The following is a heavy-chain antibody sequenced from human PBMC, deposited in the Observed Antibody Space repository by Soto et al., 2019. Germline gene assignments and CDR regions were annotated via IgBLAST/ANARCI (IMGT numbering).Heavy chain of an antibody. CDR1: GFTFSSYA. CDR3: ARDPYGSGSYYNAGAFDI. V-gene: IGHV3-23*01. Sequence: GGSLRLSCAASGFTFSSYAMSWVRQAPGKGLEWVSAISGSGGSTYYADSVKGRFTISRDNSKNTLYLQMNSLRAEDTAVYYCARDPYGSGSYYNAGAFDIWGQGTMVTVSS. J-gene: IGHJ3*02. D-gene: IGHD3-10*01. CDR2: ISGSGGST.